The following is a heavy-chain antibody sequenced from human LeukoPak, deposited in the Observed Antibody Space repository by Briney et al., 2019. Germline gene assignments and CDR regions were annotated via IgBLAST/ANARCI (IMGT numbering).Heavy chain of an antibody. D-gene: IGHD5-18*01. CDR1: GFAFTTFA. Sequence: GGSLRLSCAASGFAFTTFAMSWVRQAPGKGLEWVSGISGSGDKTNYAASVTGRFTISRDNSRKTLYLQMDSLRADDTAVYYCAKDKGTAMVTGFFDYWGQGTLVTVSS. CDR3: AKDKGTAMVTGFFDY. CDR2: ISGSGDKT. J-gene: IGHJ4*02. V-gene: IGHV3-23*01.